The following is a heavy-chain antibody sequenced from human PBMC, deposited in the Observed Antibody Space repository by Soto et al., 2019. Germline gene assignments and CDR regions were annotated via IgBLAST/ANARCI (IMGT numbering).Heavy chain of an antibody. Sequence: PSETLSLTCTVSGGSISSSSYYWGWIRQPPGKGLEWIGSIYYSGSTYYNPSLKSRVSISVDTSKNQFSLNLSSVTAAGTAIYYCARDRYGVPRGDYFDSWGQGILVTVSS. CDR1: GGSISSSSYY. J-gene: IGHJ4*02. CDR2: IYYSGST. CDR3: ARDRYGVPRGDYFDS. D-gene: IGHD4-17*01. V-gene: IGHV4-39*07.